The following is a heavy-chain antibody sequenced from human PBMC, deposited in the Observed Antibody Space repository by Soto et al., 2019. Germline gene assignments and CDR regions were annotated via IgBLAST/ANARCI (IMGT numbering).Heavy chain of an antibody. V-gene: IGHV3-30*03. D-gene: IGHD4-17*01. CDR1: EFTFSNYA. CDR3: ARGPSYSDSYFEH. Sequence: QVQLVESGGGAVQPGGSRRLSCAASEFTFSNYAMHWVRQAPGKGLQWLAVISYDGNNKYYADSGEGRFTISRDNSKNTVYLQMNSLRLEDTAVYYCARGPSYSDSYFEHWGQGTLVTVSS. J-gene: IGHJ4*02. CDR2: ISYDGNNK.